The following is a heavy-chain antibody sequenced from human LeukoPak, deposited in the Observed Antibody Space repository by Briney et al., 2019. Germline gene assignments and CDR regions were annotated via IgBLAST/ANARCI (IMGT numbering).Heavy chain of an antibody. J-gene: IGHJ4*02. V-gene: IGHV1-24*01. CDR3: ATSTEYSSGWYGFN. CDR1: GYTLTELS. CDR2: FDPEDGET. Sequence: ASVKVSCKVSGYTLTELSMHWARQAPGEGLEWMGGFDPEDGETIYAQKFQGRVTMTEDTSTDTAYMELSSLRSEDTAVYYCATSTEYSSGWYGFNWGQGTLVTVSS. D-gene: IGHD6-19*01.